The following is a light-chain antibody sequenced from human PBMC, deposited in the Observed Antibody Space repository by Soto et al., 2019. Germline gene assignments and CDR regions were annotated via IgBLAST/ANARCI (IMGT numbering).Light chain of an antibody. CDR1: QDINKN. V-gene: IGKV1-33*01. Sequence: DIEMTQSPASLSASLGDRVTITCQASQDINKNLIWYQQKPGKAPKLLIYDASDLETGVPSRFSGSGSGTGFTFTISSMQPDDFATYYCQQYKSYWTFGQGTKVDIK. CDR2: DAS. J-gene: IGKJ1*01. CDR3: QQYKSYWT.